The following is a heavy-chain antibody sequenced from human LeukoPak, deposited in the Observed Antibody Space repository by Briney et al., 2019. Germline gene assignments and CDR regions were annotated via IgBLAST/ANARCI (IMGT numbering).Heavy chain of an antibody. V-gene: IGHV4-4*07. D-gene: IGHD3-22*01. CDR3: ARGGSSGYYYG. CDR1: GCSISSYY. CDR2: LYTSGST. J-gene: IGHJ4*02. Sequence: PSETLSLTCTGSGCSISSYYWHWIRQPAGKGLEWIGRLYTSGSTNYNPSLKSRVTMSVDTSKNQFSLKLTSMTAADTAVYYCARGGSSGYYYGWGQGTLVTVSS.